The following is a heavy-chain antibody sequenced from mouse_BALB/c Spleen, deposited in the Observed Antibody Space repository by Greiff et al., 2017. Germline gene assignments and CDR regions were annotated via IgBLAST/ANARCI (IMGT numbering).Heavy chain of an antibody. J-gene: IGHJ4*01. V-gene: IGHV1-5*01. Sequence: EVQLQQSGPVLARPGASVTMSCKASGYRFTSYWMHWVKQRPGQGLEWIGAIYPGNSDTSYNQKFKGKAKLTAVTSASTAYMELSSLTNEDSAVYDSTREYGSFAMDYWGQGTSVTVSA. CDR2: IYPGNSDT. CDR1: GYRFTSYW. D-gene: IGHD1-1*01. CDR3: TREYGSFAMDY.